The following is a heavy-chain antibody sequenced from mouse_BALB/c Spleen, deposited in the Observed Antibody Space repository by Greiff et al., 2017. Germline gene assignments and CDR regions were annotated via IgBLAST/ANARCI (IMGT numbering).Heavy chain of an antibody. Sequence: EVQVVESGGGLVKLGGSLKLSCAASGFTFSSYYMSWVRQTPEKRLELVAAINSNGGSTYYPDTVKGRFTISRDNAKNTLYLQMSSLKSEDTALYYCARHTYDYDVMDYWGQGTSVTVSS. CDR3: ARHTYDYDVMDY. D-gene: IGHD5-1*01. J-gene: IGHJ4*01. CDR1: GFTFSSYY. V-gene: IGHV5-6-2*01. CDR2: INSNGGST.